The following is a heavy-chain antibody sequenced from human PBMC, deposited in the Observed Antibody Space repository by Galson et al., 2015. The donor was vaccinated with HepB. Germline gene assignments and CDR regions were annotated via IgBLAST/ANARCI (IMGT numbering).Heavy chain of an antibody. V-gene: IGHV4-59*01. D-gene: IGHD3-16*01. CDR3: ATLGPEGGY. CDR2: IFYSGST. CDR1: GASISTYY. Sequence: LSLTCIVSGASISTYYWTWIRQPPGRGLEWIGYIFYSGSTSYNSSLTGRVTISVDTSKNQFSLKLTSVTAADTAVYYCATLGPEGGYWGQGTLVTVSS. J-gene: IGHJ4*02.